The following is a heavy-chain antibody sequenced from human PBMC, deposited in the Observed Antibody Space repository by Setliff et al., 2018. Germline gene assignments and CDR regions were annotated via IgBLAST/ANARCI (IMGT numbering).Heavy chain of an antibody. Sequence: PSETLSLTCTVSGGSIINSYYWSWIRQPAGKGLEWIGYIYYSGSTNYNPSLKSRVTISVDTSKNQFSLKLSSVTAADTAVYYCARGANYGGWFDPWGQGTLVTVSS. CDR1: GGSIINSYY. J-gene: IGHJ5*02. CDR3: ARGANYGGWFDP. V-gene: IGHV4-61*10. D-gene: IGHD4-17*01. CDR2: IYYSGST.